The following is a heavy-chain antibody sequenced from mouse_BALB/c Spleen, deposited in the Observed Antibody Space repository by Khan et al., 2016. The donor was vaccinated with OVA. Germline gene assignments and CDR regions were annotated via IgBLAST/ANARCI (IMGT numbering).Heavy chain of an antibody. V-gene: IGHV3-2*02. CDR2: ISYSGNT. Sequence: EVQLQESGPGLVKPSQSLSLTCTVTGYSITSDYAWNWIRQFPGNKLEWVGFISYSGNTKYNPSLQSRISFTRDTSKNQFFLHLNSVTTEDTATYYCARMYGGDFDYWGQGTPLTVSS. CDR1: GYSITSDYA. J-gene: IGHJ2*01. D-gene: IGHD2-10*02. CDR3: ARMYGGDFDY.